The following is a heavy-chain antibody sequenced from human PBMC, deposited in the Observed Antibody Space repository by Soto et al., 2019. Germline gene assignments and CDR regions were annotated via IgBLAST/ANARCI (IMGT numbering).Heavy chain of an antibody. CDR3: ARVRDWFDP. D-gene: IGHD3-3*01. J-gene: IGHJ5*02. CDR2: IDHSGYT. V-gene: IGHV4-34*01. Sequence: PSETLSLTCAVHGGSFSGYYWNWIRQPPGKGLEWIGEIDHSGYTNYNPSLKSRVTISVDTSKNQFSLRLTSVTAADTAAYYCARVRDWFDPWGQGTLVTVSS. CDR1: GGSFSGYY.